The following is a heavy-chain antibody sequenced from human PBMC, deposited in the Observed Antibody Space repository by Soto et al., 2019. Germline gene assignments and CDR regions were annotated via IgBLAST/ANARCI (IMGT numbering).Heavy chain of an antibody. CDR2: ISSSGGST. Sequence: PGGYLRLSCSSSEFSFNSYDVPWVRQFPGQGLQYVSAISSSGGSTYYADSVKGRFTLSRDTSKNMLYLQINSLRAEDRAVYHCVKPPGYCCDRTAYYSVWGRLTLV. J-gene: IGHJ2*01. CDR1: EFSFNSYD. D-gene: IGHD3-22*01. CDR3: VKPPGYCCDRTAYYSV. V-gene: IGHV3-64D*09.